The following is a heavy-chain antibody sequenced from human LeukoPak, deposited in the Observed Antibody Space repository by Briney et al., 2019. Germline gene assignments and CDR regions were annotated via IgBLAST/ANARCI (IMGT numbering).Heavy chain of an antibody. CDR1: GYTFTGYY. Sequence: ASVKVSCKASGYTFTGYYMHWVRQAPGQGLEWMGWINPNSGGTNYAQKFQGRATMTRDTSISTAYMELSRLRSDDTAVYYCARFSVELLLFDYWGQGTLVTVSS. V-gene: IGHV1-2*02. J-gene: IGHJ4*02. CDR2: INPNSGGT. D-gene: IGHD3-10*01. CDR3: ARFSVELLLFDY.